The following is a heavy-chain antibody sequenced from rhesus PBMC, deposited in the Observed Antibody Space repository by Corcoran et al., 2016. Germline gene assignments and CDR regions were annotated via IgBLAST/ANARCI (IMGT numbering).Heavy chain of an antibody. D-gene: IGHD1-44*01. CDR3: ARDSGNYGVQFDY. CDR1: GGSISSNF. J-gene: IGHJ4*01. CDR2: ISGSGAST. V-gene: IGHV4-173*01. Sequence: QLQLQESGPGLVKPSETLSLTCAVSGGSISSNFWTGIRQPPGKGLELIGRISGSGASTHYHPPLKSRVTISTDTSKNQFSLTLSSVTAADTAVYYCARDSGNYGVQFDYWGQGVLFTVSS.